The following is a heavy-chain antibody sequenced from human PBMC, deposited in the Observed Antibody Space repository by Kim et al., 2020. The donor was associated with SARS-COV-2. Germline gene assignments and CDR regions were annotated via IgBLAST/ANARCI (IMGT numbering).Heavy chain of an antibody. D-gene: IGHD3-9*01. CDR3: ARTYPDYDIMTGYYYFDY. CDR1: GGSISGYY. J-gene: IGHJ4*02. V-gene: IGHV4-59*13. CDR2: IYYSGST. Sequence: SETLSLTCTVSGGSISGYYWSWIRQPPGKGLEWIGYIYYSGSTNYNPYLKSRVTISVDTSKNQFSLKLSSVTAADTAVYYCARTYPDYDIMTGYYYFDYWGQGTLVTVSS.